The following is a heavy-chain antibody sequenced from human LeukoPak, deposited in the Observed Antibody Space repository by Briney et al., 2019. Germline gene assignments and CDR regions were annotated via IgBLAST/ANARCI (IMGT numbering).Heavy chain of an antibody. J-gene: IGHJ3*02. Sequence: PSETLSLTCTVSGSSISSCGYYWSGIRQHPGKGLEWIGYIYYSGSTYYNPSLKRRVTRSADTSKNQFAPMSSSMTAADKAVYYCARDKGTYYYDSSGQGAFDIWGQGTMVTVSS. CDR2: IYYSGST. CDR3: ARDKGTYYYDSSGQGAFDI. CDR1: GSSISSCGYY. D-gene: IGHD3-22*01. V-gene: IGHV4-31*03.